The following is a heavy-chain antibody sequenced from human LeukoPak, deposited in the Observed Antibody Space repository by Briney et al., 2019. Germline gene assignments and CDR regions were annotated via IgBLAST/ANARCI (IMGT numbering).Heavy chain of an antibody. CDR3: ARDGGRSTLDAFDI. D-gene: IGHD2-2*01. CDR1: GGSISSSSYY. V-gene: IGHV4-39*07. CDR2: IYYSGST. J-gene: IGHJ3*02. Sequence: SETLSLTCTVSGGSISSSSYYWGWIRQPPGKGLEWIGSIYYSGSTNYNPSLKSRVTISVDKSKNQFSLKLSSVTAADTAVYYCARDGGRSTLDAFDIWGQGTMVTVSS.